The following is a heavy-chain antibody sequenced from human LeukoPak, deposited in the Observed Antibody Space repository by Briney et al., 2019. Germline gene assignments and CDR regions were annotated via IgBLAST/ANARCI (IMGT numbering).Heavy chain of an antibody. CDR3: ARVETYHDYVWGSYRPAPFDC. Sequence: SETLSLTCAVYGGSFSGYYWSWIRQPPGKGLEWIGEINHSGSTNYNPSLKSRVTISVDTSKNQFSLKLSSVTAADTAVYYCARVETYHDYVWGSYRPAPFDCWGQGTLVTVSS. V-gene: IGHV4-34*01. J-gene: IGHJ4*02. CDR2: INHSGST. D-gene: IGHD3-16*02. CDR1: GGSFSGYY.